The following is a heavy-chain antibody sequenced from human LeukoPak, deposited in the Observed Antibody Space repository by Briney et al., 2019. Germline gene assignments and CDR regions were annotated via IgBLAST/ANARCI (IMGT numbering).Heavy chain of an antibody. J-gene: IGHJ4*02. V-gene: IGHV3-23*01. CDR3: AKVNYYHPYF. Sequence: GGSLRLSCAVSGFTLSSHSMSWVRQAPGRGLEWVSTIDVATGLSYYADSVEGRFTISRDDSQNTLFLHLNSLRVDDTATYYCAKVNYYHPYFWGQGTLVTDSS. CDR2: IDVATGLS. D-gene: IGHD3-10*01. CDR1: GFTLSSHS.